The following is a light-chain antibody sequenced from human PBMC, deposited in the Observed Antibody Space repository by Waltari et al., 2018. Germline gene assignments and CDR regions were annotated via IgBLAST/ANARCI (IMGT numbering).Light chain of an antibody. CDR1: SSNIGAGYD. J-gene: IGLJ2*01. V-gene: IGLV1-40*01. CDR2: GNS. CDR3: QSYDSSPV. Sequence: QSVLTQPPSVSGAPGQRVTISCTGSSSNIGAGYDVHWYQQLPGTAPKLLIYGNSKRPSGVPDRFSGSKSGTSASLAITGLQAEDEADYYCQSYDSSPVFGGGTKLTVL.